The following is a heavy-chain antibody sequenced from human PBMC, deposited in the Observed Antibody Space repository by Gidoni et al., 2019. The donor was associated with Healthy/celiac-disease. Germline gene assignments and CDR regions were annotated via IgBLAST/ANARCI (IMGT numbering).Heavy chain of an antibody. D-gene: IGHD5-12*01. CDR2: INPNSGGT. Sequence: QVQLVPAGAEVKKPGDSVKVSCKASGYTFTGSYMHWGRQAPGQGLEWMGWINPNSGGTNYAQNFQGWVTMTRDTSISTAYMELSRLRSDDTAVYYCARERLEYSGYDYYYGMDVWGQGTTVTVSS. CDR3: ARERLEYSGYDYYYGMDV. J-gene: IGHJ6*02. V-gene: IGHV1-2*04. CDR1: GYTFTGSY.